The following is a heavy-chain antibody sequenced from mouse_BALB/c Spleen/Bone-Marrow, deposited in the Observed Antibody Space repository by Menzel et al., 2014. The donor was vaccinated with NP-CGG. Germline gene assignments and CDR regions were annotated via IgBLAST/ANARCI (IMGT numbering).Heavy chain of an antibody. J-gene: IGHJ1*01. CDR3: ASYYYGRYFDV. CDR1: GFNIKDTY. CDR2: IDPANGNT. D-gene: IGHD1-1*01. Sequence: EVKVVESGAELVKPGASVKLSCTASGFNIKDTYMHWVKQRPEQGLEWIGRIDPANGNTKYDPKFQGKATITADTSSNTAYLQLSSLTSEGTAVYYCASYYYGRYFDVWGAGTTVTVSS. V-gene: IGHV14-3*02.